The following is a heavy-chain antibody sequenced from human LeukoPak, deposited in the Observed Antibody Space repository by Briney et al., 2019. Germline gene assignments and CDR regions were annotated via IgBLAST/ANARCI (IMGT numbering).Heavy chain of an antibody. CDR1: GLTFSINA. J-gene: IGHJ4*02. D-gene: IGHD6-19*01. CDR3: AKDQQWLVLNYFDY. Sequence: PGGSLRLSCAPYGLTFSINAMAWARQAPGRGLEWVPVIGGRVVYTIYADSVKGRFTTSRDNSKNTLYLQMNSLTAEDTAVYYCAKDQQWLVLNYFDYWGQGTLVTVSS. V-gene: IGHV3-23*01. CDR2: IGGRVVYT.